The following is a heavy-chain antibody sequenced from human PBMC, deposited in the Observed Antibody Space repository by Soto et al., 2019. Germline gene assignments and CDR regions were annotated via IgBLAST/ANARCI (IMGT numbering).Heavy chain of an antibody. CDR2: INHSGST. CDR1: GGSFSGYY. Sequence: SETLSLTCAVYGGSFSGYYWSWIRQPPGKGLEWIGEINHSGSTNYNPSLKSRVTISVDTSKNQFSLKLSSVTAADTAVYYCARDYGSGSLAYYYYGMDVWGQGTTVTVSS. V-gene: IGHV4-34*01. CDR3: ARDYGSGSLAYYYYGMDV. J-gene: IGHJ6*02. D-gene: IGHD3-10*01.